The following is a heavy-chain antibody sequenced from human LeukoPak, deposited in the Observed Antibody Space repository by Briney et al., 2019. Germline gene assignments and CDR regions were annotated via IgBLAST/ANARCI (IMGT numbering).Heavy chain of an antibody. J-gene: IGHJ4*02. D-gene: IGHD3-3*01. CDR1: GGSISSGDYY. Sequence: PSQTLSLTCTVSGGSISSGDYYWSWIRQPPGKGLEWIGYIYYSGSTYYNPSLKSRVTISVDTSKNQFSLKLSSVTAADTAVYYCARGLPPYYDFWSGYSSPLFYFDYWGQGTLVTVSS. V-gene: IGHV4-30-4*08. CDR3: ARGLPPYYDFWSGYSSPLFYFDY. CDR2: IYYSGST.